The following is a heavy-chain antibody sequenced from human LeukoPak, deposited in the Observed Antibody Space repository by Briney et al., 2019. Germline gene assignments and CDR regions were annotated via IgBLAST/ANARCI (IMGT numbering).Heavy chain of an antibody. V-gene: IGHV3-30-3*01. Sequence: PGGSLRLSCAASGFTFSSYAMHWVRQAPGKGLEWVAVISYDGSNKYYADSVKGRFTISRDNSKNTLYLQMNSLRAEDTAVYYCARAHSTQWIAGNDYWGQGTLVTVSS. CDR1: GFTFSSYA. CDR2: ISYDGSNK. D-gene: IGHD5-12*01. CDR3: ARAHSTQWIAGNDY. J-gene: IGHJ4*02.